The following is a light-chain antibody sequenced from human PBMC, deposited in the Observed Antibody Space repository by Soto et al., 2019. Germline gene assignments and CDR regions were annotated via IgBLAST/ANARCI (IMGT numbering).Light chain of an antibody. J-gene: IGLJ1*01. V-gene: IGLV1-47*01. CDR1: RSNIGSNY. Sequence: QSVLTQPPSASGTPGQRVTISCSGSRSNIGSNYVYWYKQVPGTAPKVLIYGNNQRPSGVPDRFSGSKSGTSASLAISGLRSDDEADYYCAAWDDSLSGRVFGSGTKLTVL. CDR2: GNN. CDR3: AAWDDSLSGRV.